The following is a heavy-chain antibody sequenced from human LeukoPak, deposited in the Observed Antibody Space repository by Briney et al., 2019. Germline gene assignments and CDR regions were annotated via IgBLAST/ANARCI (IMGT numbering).Heavy chain of an antibody. J-gene: IGHJ4*02. Sequence: SQTLSLTCTVSGGSISRGGYYWTWIRQHPGKGLEWIGYIYHSGSTYYNPSLKSRITLSVDTSRNQFSLNLSSVTAADTAVYYCARGRYYYDSRGYYKQYYFGYWGQGTLVTVSS. CDR1: GGSISRGGYY. CDR3: ARGRYYYDSRGYYKQYYFGY. V-gene: IGHV4-31*03. D-gene: IGHD3-22*01. CDR2: IYHSGST.